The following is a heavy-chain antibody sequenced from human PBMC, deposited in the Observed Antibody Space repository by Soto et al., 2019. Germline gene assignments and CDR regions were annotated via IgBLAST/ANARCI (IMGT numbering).Heavy chain of an antibody. D-gene: IGHD3-22*01. CDR3: TRGDVPPIKRITMIIGVYRDY. CDR2: IRSKAYGGTT. Sequence: GGSLRLSCTASGFTFGDYAMSWFRQAPGKGLEWVGFIRSKAYGGTTEYAASVKGRFTISRDDSKSIAYLQMNSLKTEDTAVYYCTRGDVPPIKRITMIIGVYRDYWGQGTLVTVSS. V-gene: IGHV3-49*03. CDR1: GFTFGDYA. J-gene: IGHJ4*02.